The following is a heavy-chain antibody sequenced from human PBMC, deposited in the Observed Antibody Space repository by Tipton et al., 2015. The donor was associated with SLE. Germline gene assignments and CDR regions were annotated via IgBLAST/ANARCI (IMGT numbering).Heavy chain of an antibody. D-gene: IGHD2-2*01. CDR3: ARGVPTSRHYYYMDV. J-gene: IGHJ6*03. Sequence: QSRAEVKKPGASVKVSCEASGYTFTGYYMHWVRRAPGQGLEWVGWIHPNSGATYYAQKFQGRVSLTRDTSISTAYMELSRLRSDDTAIYYCARGVPTSRHYYYMDVWARGTTVIVSS. CDR2: IHPNSGAT. V-gene: IGHV1-2*02. CDR1: GYTFTGYY.